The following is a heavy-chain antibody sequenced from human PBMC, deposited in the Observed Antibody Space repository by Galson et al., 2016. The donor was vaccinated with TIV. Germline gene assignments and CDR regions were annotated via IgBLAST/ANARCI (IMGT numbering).Heavy chain of an antibody. V-gene: IGHV4-34*01. Sequence: LSLTCAVSGRSFSTYYWSWIRQPPGKGLEWIGEIDHSGGTTYNPSLKSRVTMSSDTSKNQLTLKLSSVTVADTAVYYCARGQTSMTFWSGYEHKWFDPWGLGSLVTVSS. D-gene: IGHD3-3*01. CDR2: IDHSGGT. J-gene: IGHJ5*02. CDR1: GRSFSTYY. CDR3: ARGQTSMTFWSGYEHKWFDP.